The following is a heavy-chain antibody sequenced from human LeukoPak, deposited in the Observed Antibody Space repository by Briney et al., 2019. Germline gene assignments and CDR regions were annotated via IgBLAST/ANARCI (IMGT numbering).Heavy chain of an antibody. Sequence: LGGSLRLSCAASGFTFDDYAMHWVRQAPGKGLEWVSGISWNSGSIGYADSVKGRFTIFRDNAKNSLYLQMNSLRAEDTALYYCAKDKGRTYYYDSSGYPRDAFDIWGQGTMVTVSS. CDR2: ISWNSGSI. CDR3: AKDKGRTYYYDSSGYPRDAFDI. V-gene: IGHV3-9*01. D-gene: IGHD3-22*01. J-gene: IGHJ3*02. CDR1: GFTFDDYA.